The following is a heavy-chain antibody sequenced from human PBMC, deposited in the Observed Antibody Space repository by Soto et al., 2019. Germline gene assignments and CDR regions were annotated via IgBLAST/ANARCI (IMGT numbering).Heavy chain of an antibody. Sequence: QVQLQESGPGLVKPSGTLSLTCAVSGGSISSSNWWSGVRQPPGKGLEWIGEIYHSGSTNYNPSLKSRVTIAVEKAKNQFSLKLSSVTAADTAVYYCALASSVHPARYYFDYWGQGTLVTVSS. CDR2: IYHSGST. V-gene: IGHV4-4*02. J-gene: IGHJ4*02. CDR1: GGSISSSNW. CDR3: ALASSVHPARYYFDY. D-gene: IGHD6-19*01.